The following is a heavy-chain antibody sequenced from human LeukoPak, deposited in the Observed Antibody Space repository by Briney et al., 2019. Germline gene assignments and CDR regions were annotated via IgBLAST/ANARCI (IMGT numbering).Heavy chain of an antibody. CDR1: DFTLSTHW. CDR3: ARDGGTYTHDWHFDV. D-gene: IGHD2-2*02. CDR2: INPDGSIR. V-gene: IGHV3-74*03. J-gene: IGHJ2*01. Sequence: PVGSLRLSCAASDFTLSTHWMIHWVRQVPGKGLEWVARINPDGSIRTAGFDTGYADSVKGRFTIFTDNAKNTLYLQMNSLSGEDTAVYYCARDGGTYTHDWHFDVWGGGTQVTVSS.